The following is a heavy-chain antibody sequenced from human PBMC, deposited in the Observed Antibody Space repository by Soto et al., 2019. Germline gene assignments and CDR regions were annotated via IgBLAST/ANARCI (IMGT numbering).Heavy chain of an antibody. J-gene: IGHJ4*02. V-gene: IGHV3-23*01. CDR1: GFTFSSYA. Sequence: EVQLLESGGGLVQPGGSLRLCYAASGFTFSSYAMRWVRQAPVKGLEWVSAISGSGGSTYYADSVKGRFTISRDNSKNTLYLQMNSLRAEDTAVYYCARRGSGSYYDYWGQGTLVTVSS. CDR2: ISGSGGST. CDR3: ARRGSGSYYDY. D-gene: IGHD1-26*01.